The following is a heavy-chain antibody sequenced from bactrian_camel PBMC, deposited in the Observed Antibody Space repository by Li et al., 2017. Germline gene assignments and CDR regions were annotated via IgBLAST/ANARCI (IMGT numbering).Heavy chain of an antibody. CDR1: GLTANQCA. CDR3: AADVKFGSNRCRRPRDFNEYNY. D-gene: IGHD6*01. V-gene: IGHV3S9*01. CDR2: IEADGRT. J-gene: IGHJ4*01. Sequence: HVQLVESGGGSVQSGGSLRLSCTAPGLTANQCAVSWYRQAAGKGRGWFSFIEADGRTNYDDSVKGRFTISQDNAKNTVYLQMNSLKPEDTAMYYCAADVKFGSNRCRRPRDFNEYNYWGQGTQVTVS.